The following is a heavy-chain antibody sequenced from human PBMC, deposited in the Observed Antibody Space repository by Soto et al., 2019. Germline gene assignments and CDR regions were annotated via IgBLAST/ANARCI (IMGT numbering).Heavy chain of an antibody. CDR3: TRGLGYCSV. CDR1: GGSFGDYY. CDR2: FYHSRGP. D-gene: IGHD2-15*01. Sequence: SETLSLTCAFDGGSFGDYYWSWIRQPPGKGLEWIGEFYHSRGPNYNPSLKSRATISVDTSKKQFSLKMTSVTAADTAVYYCTRGLGYCSVWGQGTLVTVSS. V-gene: IGHV4-34*01. J-gene: IGHJ4*02.